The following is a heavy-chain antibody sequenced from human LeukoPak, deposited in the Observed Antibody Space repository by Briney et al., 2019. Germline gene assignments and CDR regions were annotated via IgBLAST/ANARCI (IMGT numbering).Heavy chain of an antibody. CDR2: IFHNGDT. CDR3: ARAPSVYYDSSGYYLRHAFDI. V-gene: IGHV4-59*08. Sequence: SETLSLTCTVSGGSFGNYYWSWIRQPPGKGLEWIGNIFHNGDTYHNPSLRSRVTISVDTSKNQFSLKLSSVTAADTAVYYCARAPSVYYDSSGYYLRHAFDIWGQGTMVTVSS. J-gene: IGHJ3*02. CDR1: GGSFGNYY. D-gene: IGHD3-22*01.